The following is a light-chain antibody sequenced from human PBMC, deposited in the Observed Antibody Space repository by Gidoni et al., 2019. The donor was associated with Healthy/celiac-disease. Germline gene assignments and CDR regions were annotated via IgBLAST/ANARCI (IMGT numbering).Light chain of an antibody. CDR1: QDISNY. V-gene: IGKV1-33*01. Sequence: DIQMTQSPSSLSASVGDRVTITCQASQDISNYLNWYQQKPGKAPKLLIYDASNLETGVPSRFSGSGSGTDFTFTISSLQPEDIATYYCQPYDNLPLTFXGXTKVXIK. J-gene: IGKJ4*01. CDR3: QPYDNLPLT. CDR2: DAS.